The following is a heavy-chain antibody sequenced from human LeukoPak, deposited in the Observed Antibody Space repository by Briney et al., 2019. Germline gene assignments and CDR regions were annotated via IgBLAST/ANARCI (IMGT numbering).Heavy chain of an antibody. Sequence: GGSLRLSCAASGFTFSSYAMHWVRQAPGKGLEWVAVISYDGSNKYYADSVKGRFTISRDNSKNTLYLQMNSLRAEDTAVYYCARGHIAVAGRLTSYYYYYGMDVWGQGTMVTVSS. D-gene: IGHD6-19*01. CDR2: ISYDGSNK. CDR3: ARGHIAVAGRLTSYYYYYGMDV. CDR1: GFTFSSYA. J-gene: IGHJ6*02. V-gene: IGHV3-30-3*01.